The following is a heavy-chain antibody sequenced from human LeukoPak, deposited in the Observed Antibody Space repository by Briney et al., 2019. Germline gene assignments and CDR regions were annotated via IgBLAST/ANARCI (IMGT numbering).Heavy chain of an antibody. V-gene: IGHV1-18*01. Sequence: GASVKVSCKASGYTFTCYGISWVRQAPGQGLEWMGWISAYNGNTNYAQKLQGRVTMTTDTSTSTAYMELRSLRSDDTAVYYCAGDIGDPGITIAAAGTGYWGQGTLVTVSS. J-gene: IGHJ4*02. D-gene: IGHD6-13*01. CDR3: AGDIGDPGITIAAAGTGY. CDR1: GYTFTCYG. CDR2: ISAYNGNT.